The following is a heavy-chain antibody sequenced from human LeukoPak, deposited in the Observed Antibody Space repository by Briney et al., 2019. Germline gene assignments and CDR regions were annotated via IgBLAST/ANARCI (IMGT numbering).Heavy chain of an antibody. Sequence: SETLSLTCTASGGSIRSYYWSWIRQPPGKGLEWIGYVYYSDSTNYNPSLKSRVTISVDTSKNQFSLELSSVTAADTAVYYCARASPSWVFDYWGQGTLVTVSS. V-gene: IGHV4-59*01. CDR2: VYYSDST. D-gene: IGHD7-27*01. CDR1: GGSIRSYY. CDR3: ARASPSWVFDY. J-gene: IGHJ4*02.